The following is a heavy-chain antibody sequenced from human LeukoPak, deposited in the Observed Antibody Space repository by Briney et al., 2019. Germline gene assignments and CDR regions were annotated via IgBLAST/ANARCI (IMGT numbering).Heavy chain of an antibody. Sequence: SETLSLTCTVSGVSIRSGSYYWSWIRQPAGKGLEWIGRIYTSGTTNYNPSLKSRVTISVGTSKSQFSLKLSSVTAADTAVYYCASGALRGVDIWGQGTMVTVSS. CDR1: GVSIRSGSYY. J-gene: IGHJ3*02. D-gene: IGHD1-26*01. CDR3: ASGALRGVDI. V-gene: IGHV4-61*02. CDR2: IYTSGTT.